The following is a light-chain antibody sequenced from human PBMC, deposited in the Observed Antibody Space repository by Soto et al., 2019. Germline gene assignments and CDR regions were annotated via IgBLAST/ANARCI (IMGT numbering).Light chain of an antibody. V-gene: IGKV1-39*01. CDR3: QQSHNTPRT. Sequence: DIXMTQSPSSLSASVGDRVTITCRASQSISSYLNWYQQKPGTAPKHLIYAASSLQSGVPSRFSGSGSGTDFTLTISSLQPEDFATYYCQQSHNTPRTFGQGTKVEI. CDR1: QSISSY. CDR2: AAS. J-gene: IGKJ1*01.